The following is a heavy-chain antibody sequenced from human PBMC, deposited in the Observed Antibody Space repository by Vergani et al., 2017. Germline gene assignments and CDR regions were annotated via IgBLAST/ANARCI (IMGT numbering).Heavy chain of an antibody. Sequence: EVQLVESGGDFVQPGGSLTLSCAASGFNVGHYWMSWVRQAPGKGLEWVANIKEDGTEKYYLDSVKGRFTISRDIAENSIYLEMNSLRAEDTAVYYCAREMAGVLLWFGELSRGGQGTLVTVSS. D-gene: IGHD3-10*01. CDR1: GFNVGHYW. CDR2: IKEDGTEK. J-gene: IGHJ4*02. V-gene: IGHV3-7*01. CDR3: AREMAGVLLWFGELSR.